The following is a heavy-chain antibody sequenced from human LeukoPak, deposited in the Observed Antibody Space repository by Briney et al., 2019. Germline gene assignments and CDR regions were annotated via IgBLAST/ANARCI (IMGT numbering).Heavy chain of an antibody. Sequence: ASVKVSCKASGYTFTSYDINWVRQATGQGLEWMGWMNPNSGNTGYAQKFQGRVTMTRNTSISTAYMELSSLRSEDTAVYYCARGRGIYYDSSGYSPADYWGQGTLVTVSS. V-gene: IGHV1-8*01. CDR1: GYTFTSYD. J-gene: IGHJ4*02. CDR3: ARGRGIYYDSSGYSPADY. D-gene: IGHD3-22*01. CDR2: MNPNSGNT.